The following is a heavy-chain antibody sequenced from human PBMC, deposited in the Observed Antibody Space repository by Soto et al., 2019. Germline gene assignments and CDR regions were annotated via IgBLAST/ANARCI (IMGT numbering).Heavy chain of an antibody. V-gene: IGHV4-34*01. CDR1: GGSFSGYY. Sequence: SETLSLTCAVYGGSFSGYYWSWIRQPPGKGLEWIGEINHSGSTNYNPSLKSRVTISVDTSKKQFSLKLSSVTAADTSVYYCARGGDFRNWFDPSGQGTLVIVSA. CDR2: INHSGST. CDR3: ARGGDFRNWFDP. J-gene: IGHJ5*02. D-gene: IGHD4-17*01.